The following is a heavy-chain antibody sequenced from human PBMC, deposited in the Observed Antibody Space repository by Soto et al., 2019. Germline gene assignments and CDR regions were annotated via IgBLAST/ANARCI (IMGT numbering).Heavy chain of an antibody. Sequence: ASVKVSCKASGYTFTSYGISWVRQAPGQGLEWMGWISAYNGNTNYAQKLQGRVTMTTDTSTSTAYMELRSLRPDDTAVYYCARDYYGSGSYYRCLGYWGQGTQVTVSS. V-gene: IGHV1-18*01. CDR1: GYTFTSYG. CDR3: ARDYYGSGSYYRCLGY. CDR2: ISAYNGNT. D-gene: IGHD3-10*01. J-gene: IGHJ4*02.